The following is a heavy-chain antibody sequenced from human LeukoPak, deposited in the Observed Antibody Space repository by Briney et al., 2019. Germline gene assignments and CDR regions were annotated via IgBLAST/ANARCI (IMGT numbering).Heavy chain of an antibody. CDR2: INQDGGEK. Sequence: PGGSLRLSCAASGITFSNYWMTWVRKAPGKGLEWVADINQDGGEKLYVTSVRGRITISRDNAKMSLFLQMNSLRAEDTAVYYCARDNGVVHGVYYMDVWGKGTTVTVS. J-gene: IGHJ6*03. CDR1: GITFSNYW. CDR3: ARDNGVVHGVYYMDV. D-gene: IGHD3-3*01. V-gene: IGHV3-7*01.